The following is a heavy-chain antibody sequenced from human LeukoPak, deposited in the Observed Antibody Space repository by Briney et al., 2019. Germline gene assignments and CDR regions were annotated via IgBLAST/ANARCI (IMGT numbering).Heavy chain of an antibody. V-gene: IGHV1-69*13. Sequence: SVKVSCKASGGTFSSYAISWVRQAPGQGLEWMGGIIPIFGTANYAQKFQGRVTITEDESTSTAYMELSSLRSEDTAVYYCASSAKTTGSRGYFDYWGQGTLVTVSS. CDR1: GGTFSSYA. D-gene: IGHD3-9*01. CDR2: IIPIFGTA. CDR3: ASSAKTTGSRGYFDY. J-gene: IGHJ4*02.